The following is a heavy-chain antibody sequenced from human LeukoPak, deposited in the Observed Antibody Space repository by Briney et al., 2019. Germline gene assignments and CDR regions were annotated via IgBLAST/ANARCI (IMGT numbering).Heavy chain of an antibody. D-gene: IGHD2-2*01. CDR3: AREGCSSAGCYDFDS. V-gene: IGHV1-2*06. CDR1: GYTFTDYY. J-gene: IGHJ4*02. Sequence: ASVKVSCKASGYTFTDYYMHWVRQAPGQGPEWMGRINPNSGGTKYARKFQGRVTMTRGTSMSTAYMELSRLQSDDTAVYYCAREGCSSAGCYDFDSWGQGTLVTVSS. CDR2: INPNSGGT.